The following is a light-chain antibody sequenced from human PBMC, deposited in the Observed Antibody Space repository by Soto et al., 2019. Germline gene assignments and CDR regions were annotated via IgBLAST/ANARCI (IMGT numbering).Light chain of an antibody. CDR3: HQRSKWPRT. Sequence: DIQMTQSPSTLSASVGDRVTITCRASQSINSWLAWYQQKPGKAPQILIYDASTLKSGVPSRFSASGSGTEFTLIISSLEPEDFAVYYCHQRSKWPRTFGGGTKVDIK. V-gene: IGKV1-5*01. CDR1: QSINSW. J-gene: IGKJ4*01. CDR2: DAS.